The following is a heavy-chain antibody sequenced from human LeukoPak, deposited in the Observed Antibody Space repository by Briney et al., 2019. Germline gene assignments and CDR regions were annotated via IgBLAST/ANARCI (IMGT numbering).Heavy chain of an antibody. CDR2: MNPNSGNT. Sequence: GASVKVSCKASGYTFTSYDINWVRQATGQGLEWMGWMNPNSGNTGYAQKFQGRVTITRNTSISTAYMELSSLRSEDTAVYYCARDLPTDGPAFGSWGQGTLVTVSS. CDR1: GYTFTSYD. D-gene: IGHD5-24*01. CDR3: ARDLPTDGPAFGS. V-gene: IGHV1-8*03. J-gene: IGHJ4*02.